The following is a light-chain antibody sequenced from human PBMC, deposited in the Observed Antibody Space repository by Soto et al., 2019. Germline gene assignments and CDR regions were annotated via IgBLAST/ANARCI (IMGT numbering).Light chain of an antibody. V-gene: IGKV3-20*01. J-gene: IGKJ5*01. CDR2: GAS. CDR3: QQYSSSPIT. CDR1: QSVSSSF. Sequence: EIVLTQSPGTLSLSPGERATLSCRASQSVSSSFLAWFQQKPGPAPRLLIYGASSRATGIPDRFSGSGSGTDFTLTISRLEPEDFAVYYCQQYSSSPITFGQGTRLEIK.